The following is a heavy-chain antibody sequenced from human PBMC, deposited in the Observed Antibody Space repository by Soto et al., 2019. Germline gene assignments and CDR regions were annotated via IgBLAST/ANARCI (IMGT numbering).Heavy chain of an antibody. Sequence: QVQLVESGGGVVQPGRSLRLSCAASGFTFSTYGMHWVRQAPGKGLEWVAGISYDGSNKYYADSVKGRFTISRENSINTLSVPMDSLRAEDTAVYYCAKERLLFVWLQGVDCWGQGTLFTVSS. J-gene: IGHJ4*02. D-gene: IGHD3-9*01. CDR1: GFTFSTYG. CDR3: AKERLLFVWLQGVDC. V-gene: IGHV3-30*18. CDR2: ISYDGSNK.